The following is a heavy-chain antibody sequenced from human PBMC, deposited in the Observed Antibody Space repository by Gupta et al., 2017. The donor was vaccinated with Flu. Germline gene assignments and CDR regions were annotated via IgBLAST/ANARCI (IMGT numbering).Heavy chain of an antibody. CDR2: ITGNGGVV. CDR3: ARDQTANMVRGIDHHLYALKV. Sequence: EMQLLASGGGTVQPGGSLRLSCATSGFTFDAYALSWVRQAPGKGLEWVSSITGNGGVVFYANSARGRFTISRDRYKKKVFLEMTNLSADDTALYYCARDQTANMVRGIDHHLYALKVWGQGTTVTV. J-gene: IGHJ6*02. D-gene: IGHD3-10*01. CDR1: GFTFDAYA. V-gene: IGHV3-23*01.